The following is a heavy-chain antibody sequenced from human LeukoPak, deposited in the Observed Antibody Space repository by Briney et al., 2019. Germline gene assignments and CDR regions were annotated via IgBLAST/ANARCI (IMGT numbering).Heavy chain of an antibody. CDR2: IYSDGST. CDR3: ARDGDPYYYGMDV. D-gene: IGHD2-21*01. J-gene: IGHJ6*02. Sequence: GGSLRLSCAASGFIVSGDFMSWVRQAPGKGLEWVSVIYSDGSTYYADSVKGRFTISRDNSKNTLDLQMTGLRAEDTAVYYCARDGDPYYYGMDVWGQGTTVTVSS. CDR1: GFIVSGDF. V-gene: IGHV3-53*01.